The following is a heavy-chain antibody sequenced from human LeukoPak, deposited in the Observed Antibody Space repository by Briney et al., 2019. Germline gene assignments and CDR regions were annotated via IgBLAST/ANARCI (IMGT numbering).Heavy chain of an antibody. Sequence: SETLSLTCTVSGGSIGSGGYYWSWIRQHPGKGLEWIGYIYYSGSTYYNPSLKSRVTISVDTSKNQFSLKLSSVTAADTAVYYCARGSGYSYANDYWGQGTLVTVSS. CDR2: IYYSGST. CDR1: GGSIGSGGYY. J-gene: IGHJ4*02. D-gene: IGHD5-18*01. V-gene: IGHV4-31*03. CDR3: ARGSGYSYANDY.